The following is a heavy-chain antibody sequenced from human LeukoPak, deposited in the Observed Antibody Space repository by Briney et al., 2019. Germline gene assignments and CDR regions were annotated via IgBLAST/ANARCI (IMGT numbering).Heavy chain of an antibody. CDR3: ARARVLSLNWFGP. V-gene: IGHV1-2*02. D-gene: IGHD3-16*01. CDR1: GYTFTGYY. Sequence: ASVKVSCKASGYTFTGYYMHWVRQAPGQGLEWMGWINPNSGGTNYAQKFQGRVTMTRDTSISTAYMELSRLRSDDTAVYYCARARVLSLNWFGPWGQGTLVTVSS. J-gene: IGHJ5*02. CDR2: INPNSGGT.